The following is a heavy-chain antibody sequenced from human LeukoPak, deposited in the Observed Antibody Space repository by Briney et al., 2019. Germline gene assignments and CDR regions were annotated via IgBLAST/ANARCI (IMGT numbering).Heavy chain of an antibody. D-gene: IGHD5-18*01. CDR1: GFTFSSYW. CDR2: IKQDGSEK. V-gene: IGHV3-7*01. J-gene: IGHJ4*02. Sequence: GGSLRLSCAASGFTFSSYWMSWVRQAPGKGLEWVANIKQDGSEKYYVDSVKGRFTISRDNAKNSLYLQMNSLRAEDTAVYYCARGGSGYNYGKIDSWGQGILVTVSS. CDR3: ARGGSGYNYGKIDS.